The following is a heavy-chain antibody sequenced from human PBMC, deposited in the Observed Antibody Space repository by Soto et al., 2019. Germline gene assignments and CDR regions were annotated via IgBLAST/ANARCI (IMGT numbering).Heavy chain of an antibody. J-gene: IGHJ6*02. V-gene: IGHV3-30-3*01. D-gene: IGHD3-9*01. CDR2: ISYDGSNK. CDR3: ASLKTGYRNYYYYGMDV. Sequence: GGSLRLSCAASGFTLSSYAMHWVRQAPGKGLEWVAVISYDGSNKYYADSVKGRFTISRDNSKNTLYLQMNSLRAEDTAVYYCASLKTGYRNYYYYGMDVWGQGTTVTVSS. CDR1: GFTLSSYA.